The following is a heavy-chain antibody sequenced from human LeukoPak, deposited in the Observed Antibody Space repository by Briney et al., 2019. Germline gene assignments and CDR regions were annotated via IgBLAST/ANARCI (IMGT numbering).Heavy chain of an antibody. CDR3: ARDGIGDYVPLRFDY. CDR2: ISYDGSNK. Sequence: PGGSLRLSCAASGFTFSSYGMHWVRQAPGKGLEWVAVISYDGSNKYYADSVKGRFTISRDNSKNTLYLQMNSLRAEDTAVYYCARDGIGDYVPLRFDYWGQGTLVTVSS. J-gene: IGHJ4*02. V-gene: IGHV3-30*03. D-gene: IGHD4-17*01. CDR1: GFTFSSYG.